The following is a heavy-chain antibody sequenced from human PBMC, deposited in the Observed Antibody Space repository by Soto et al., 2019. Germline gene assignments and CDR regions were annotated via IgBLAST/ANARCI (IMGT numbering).Heavy chain of an antibody. CDR2: ISGSGERT. J-gene: IGHJ4*02. CDR1: EFTCSSYA. CDR3: AKVKEGATDY. Sequence: EVQLLEYGGGLVQPGGSLRLSCAAAEFTCSSYAMSGVRKAPGKGLEWVSIISGSGERTYYADSVNGRFTISRDNSKNTLYLQMNSLRAEDTAVYYCAKVKEGATDYWGQGTLVTVSS. V-gene: IGHV3-23*01. D-gene: IGHD1-26*01.